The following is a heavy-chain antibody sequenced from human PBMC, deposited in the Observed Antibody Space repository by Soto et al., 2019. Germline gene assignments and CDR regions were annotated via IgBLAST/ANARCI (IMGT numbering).Heavy chain of an antibody. J-gene: IGHJ6*02. V-gene: IGHV1-18*04. CDR1: GYTFTSYG. CDR2: ISAYNGNT. Sequence: GASVKVSCKASGYTFTSYGISWVRQAPGQGLEWMGWISAYNGNTNYAQKLQGRVTMTTDTSTSTAYMELRSLRSDDTAVYYCANPSSPYWSGGSCYAPLDYYGMDVWGQGTTVTVSS. D-gene: IGHD2-15*01. CDR3: ANPSSPYWSGGSCYAPLDYYGMDV.